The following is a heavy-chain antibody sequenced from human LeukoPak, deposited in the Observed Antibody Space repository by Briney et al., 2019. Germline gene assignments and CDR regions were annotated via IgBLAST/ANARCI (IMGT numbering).Heavy chain of an antibody. CDR1: GVTFSSYA. Sequence: SVKVSCKASGVTFSSYAISWVRQAPGQGLEWMGGIIPIFGTANYAQKFQSRVTITADESTSTAYMELSSLRSEDTAVYYCAKTAGIAAAGAFDPWGQGTLVTVSS. J-gene: IGHJ5*02. D-gene: IGHD6-13*01. CDR2: IIPIFGTA. CDR3: AKTAGIAAAGAFDP. V-gene: IGHV1-69*13.